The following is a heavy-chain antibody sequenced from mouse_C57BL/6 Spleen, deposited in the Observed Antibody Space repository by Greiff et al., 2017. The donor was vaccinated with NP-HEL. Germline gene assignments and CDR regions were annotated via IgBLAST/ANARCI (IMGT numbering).Heavy chain of an antibody. V-gene: IGHV8-8*01. J-gene: IGHJ2*01. D-gene: IGHD4-1*01. CDR3: ARENWDGTYFDY. CDR2: FWWDDDK. CDR1: GFSLSTFGMG. Sequence: QVTLKECGPGILQPSQPLSLTCSFSGFSLSTFGMGVGWIRQPSGKGLEWLAHFWWDDDKYYNPALKSRLTISKDTSKSQVVLKIANVDTADTATYYCARENWDGTYFDYWGQGTTLTVSS.